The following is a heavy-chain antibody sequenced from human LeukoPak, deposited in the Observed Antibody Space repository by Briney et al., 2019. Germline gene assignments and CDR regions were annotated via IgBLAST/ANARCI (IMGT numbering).Heavy chain of an antibody. J-gene: IGHJ3*02. D-gene: IGHD4-17*01. CDR1: GFTFDDYA. CDR3: AKDITHDYGDYRDAFDI. Sequence: GGSLRLSCAASGFTFDDYAMHWVRQAPGKGLEWVSGISWNSGSIGYADSVKGRFTISRDNAKNSLNLQMNSLRAEDTALYYYAKDITHDYGDYRDAFDIWGQGTMVTVSS. V-gene: IGHV3-9*01. CDR2: ISWNSGSI.